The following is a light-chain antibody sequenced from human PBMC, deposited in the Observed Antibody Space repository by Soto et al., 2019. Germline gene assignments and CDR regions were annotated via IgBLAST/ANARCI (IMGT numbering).Light chain of an antibody. J-gene: IGKJ1*01. Sequence: EIVLTQSPVTLSLSPGDRGTLSCRASQTVRANYLAWYQQKRGQAPRLVIHGASNRATDIPDRISGSGSGTDFTLTISRLEPEDFAVYYCQQYGDSPVTFGQGTKVDIK. CDR3: QQYGDSPVT. CDR2: GAS. CDR1: QTVRANY. V-gene: IGKV3-20*01.